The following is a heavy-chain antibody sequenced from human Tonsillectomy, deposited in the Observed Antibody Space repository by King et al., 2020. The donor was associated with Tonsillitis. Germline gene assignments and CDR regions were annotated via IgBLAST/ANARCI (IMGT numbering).Heavy chain of an antibody. CDR2: ISGSGGST. CDR1: GFTFSSSA. V-gene: IGHV3-23*04. D-gene: IGHD5-18*01. J-gene: IGHJ4*02. CDR3: AKVVSTAMVYYFDY. Sequence: VQLVESGGGLVQPGGSLRLSCAASGFTFSSSAMAWVRQAPGKGLEWVSGISGSGGSTYYADSVKGRFTISRDNYQNPLYLQMNILGAEDTALYYCAKVVSTAMVYYFDYWGQGTLVTVSS.